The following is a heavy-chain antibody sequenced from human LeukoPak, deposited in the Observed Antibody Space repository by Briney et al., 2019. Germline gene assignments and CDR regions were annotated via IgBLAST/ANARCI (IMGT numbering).Heavy chain of an antibody. V-gene: IGHV1-69*13. J-gene: IGHJ5*02. D-gene: IGHD5-12*01. CDR3: ARGYSGYDPKSNPPTWWFDP. Sequence: ASVKVSCKASGGTFSSYAISWVRQAPGQGLEWMGGIIPIFGTANYAQKFQGRVTITADESTSTAYMELSSLRSEDTAVYYCARGYSGYDPKSNPPTWWFDPWGQGTLVTVSS. CDR2: IIPIFGTA. CDR1: GGTFSSYA.